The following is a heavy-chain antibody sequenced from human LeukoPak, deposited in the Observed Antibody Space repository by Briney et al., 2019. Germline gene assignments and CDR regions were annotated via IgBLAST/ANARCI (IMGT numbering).Heavy chain of an antibody. CDR2: ITTTGGST. CDR1: GFIFRNYV. J-gene: IGHJ4*02. CDR3: AKATGDIGHYYFDS. V-gene: IGHV3-23*01. Sequence: GGSLRLSCAASGFIFRNYVMRRVRQAPGKRLAWVSTITTTGGSTDYADSVKGRFTISRDNSKNTLYLQMNSLRAEDTAVYYCAKATGDIGHYYFDSWGQGTLVTVSS. D-gene: IGHD2-21*02.